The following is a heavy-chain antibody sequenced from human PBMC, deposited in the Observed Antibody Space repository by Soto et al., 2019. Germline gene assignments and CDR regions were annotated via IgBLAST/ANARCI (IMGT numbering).Heavy chain of an antibody. V-gene: IGHV1-69*13. CDR1: GGTSSSYA. Sequence: GASVKVSCKASGGTSSSYAISWVRQAPGQGLEWMGGIIPIFGTANYAQKFQGRVTITADESTSTAYMELSSLRSEDTAVYYCARGFGYSSSSPSYYYYGMDVWGQGTTVTVSS. CDR2: IIPIFGTA. D-gene: IGHD6-6*01. J-gene: IGHJ6*02. CDR3: ARGFGYSSSSPSYYYYGMDV.